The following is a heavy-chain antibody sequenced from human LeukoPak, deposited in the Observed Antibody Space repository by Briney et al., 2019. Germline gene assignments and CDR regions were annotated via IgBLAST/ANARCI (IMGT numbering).Heavy chain of an antibody. CDR1: GGTFSSYA. Sequence: SVTVSCKASGGTFSSYAISWVRQAPGQGLEWMGGIIPIFGTANYAQKFQGRVTITADESTSTAYMELSSLRSEDTAVYYCAGNEYSSSSREQDYWGQGTLVTVSS. V-gene: IGHV1-69*13. CDR2: IIPIFGTA. CDR3: AGNEYSSSSREQDY. D-gene: IGHD6-6*01. J-gene: IGHJ4*02.